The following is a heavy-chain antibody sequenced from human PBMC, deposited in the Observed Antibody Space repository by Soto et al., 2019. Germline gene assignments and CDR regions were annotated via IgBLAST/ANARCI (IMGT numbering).Heavy chain of an antibody. CDR3: ATHHGVYDFWSGSQYYYMDV. Sequence: SETLSLTCTVSGGSISSYYWSWILQPPGKGLEWIGYIYYSGSTNYNPSLKSRVTISVDTSKNQFSLKLSSVTAADTAVYYCATHHGVYDFWSGSQYYYMDVWGKGTTVTVSS. J-gene: IGHJ6*03. V-gene: IGHV4-59*01. CDR2: IYYSGST. D-gene: IGHD3-3*01. CDR1: GGSISSYY.